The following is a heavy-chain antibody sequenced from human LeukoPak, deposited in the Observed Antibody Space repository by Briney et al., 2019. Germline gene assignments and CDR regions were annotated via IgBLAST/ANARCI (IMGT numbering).Heavy chain of an antibody. CDR3: AKYYGDYAYYYYMDV. Sequence: GGSLSLSRAASGFTFSSYAMSWVRQAPGKGLEWASAISGSGGSTYYADSVKGRFTISRDNSKNTLYLQMNSLRAEDTAVYYCAKYYGDYAYYYYMDVWGKGTTVTVSS. CDR2: ISGSGGST. D-gene: IGHD4-17*01. CDR1: GFTFSSYA. J-gene: IGHJ6*03. V-gene: IGHV3-23*01.